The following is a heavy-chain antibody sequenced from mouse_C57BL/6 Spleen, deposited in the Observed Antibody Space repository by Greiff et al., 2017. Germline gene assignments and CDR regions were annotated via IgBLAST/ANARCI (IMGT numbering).Heavy chain of an antibody. V-gene: IGHV1-53*01. CDR2: INPSNGGT. J-gene: IGHJ3*01. CDR1: GYTFTSYW. D-gene: IGHD1-1*01. CDR3: EAEVYGSSHWFAY. Sequence: QVQLQQPGTELVKPGASVKLSCKASGYTFTSYWMPWVKQRPGQGLEWIGNINPSNGGTNYNEKFKSKATLTVDKSSSTAYMQLSSLTSEDSAVYYCEAEVYGSSHWFAYWGQGTLVTVSA.